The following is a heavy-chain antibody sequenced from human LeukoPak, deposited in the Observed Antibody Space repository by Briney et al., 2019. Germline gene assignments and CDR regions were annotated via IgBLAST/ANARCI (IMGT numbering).Heavy chain of an antibody. D-gene: IGHD1/OR15-1a*01. CDR1: GYTFTSDY. CDR2: INPSGGST. Sequence: ASVKVSCKAFGYTFTSDYMHWVRQAPGQGLEWMGIINPSGGSTSYAQKFQGRITLSRDTSTSTVYMELSSLRSDDTAVYYCARAVNTPIYYFEYWGQGALVTVSS. V-gene: IGHV1-46*01. J-gene: IGHJ4*02. CDR3: ARAVNTPIYYFEY.